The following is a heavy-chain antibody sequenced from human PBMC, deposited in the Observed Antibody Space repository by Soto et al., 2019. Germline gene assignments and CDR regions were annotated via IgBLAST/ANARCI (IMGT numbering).Heavy chain of an antibody. J-gene: IGHJ6*03. V-gene: IGHV1-18*01. D-gene: IGHD4-4*01. Sequence: ASVKVSCKASGYTFTSYGISWVRQAPGQGLEWMGWISAYNGNTNYAQKLQGRVTMTTDTSTSTAYMELRSLRSDDTAVYYCARDRRHSNYFARGYYYYMDVWGKGTTVTVSS. CDR3: ARDRRHSNYFARGYYYYMDV. CDR2: ISAYNGNT. CDR1: GYTFTSYG.